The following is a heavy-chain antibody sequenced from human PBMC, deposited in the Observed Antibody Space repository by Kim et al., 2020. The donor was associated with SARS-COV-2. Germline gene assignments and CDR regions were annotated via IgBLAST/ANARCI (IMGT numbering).Heavy chain of an antibody. Sequence: NATPALKSRVTISVDTSKNQFSLELSSVTAADTAVYYCASTSIAAAGFDYWGQGTLVTVSS. J-gene: IGHJ4*02. CDR3: ASTSIAAAGFDY. V-gene: IGHV4-34*01. D-gene: IGHD6-13*01.